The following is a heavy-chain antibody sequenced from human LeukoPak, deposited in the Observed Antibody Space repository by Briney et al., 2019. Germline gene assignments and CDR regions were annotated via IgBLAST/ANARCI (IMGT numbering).Heavy chain of an antibody. J-gene: IGHJ3*02. V-gene: IGHV1-69*13. Sequence: SVKVSCKASGGTFSSYAISWVRQAPGQGLEWMGGIIPIFGTANYAQKFQGRVTITADESTSTAYMELSSLRSEDTAVYYCARDSQRELRFREAGNDAFDIWGQGTMVTVSS. D-gene: IGHD1-26*01. CDR2: IIPIFGTA. CDR3: ARDSQRELRFREAGNDAFDI. CDR1: GGTFSSYA.